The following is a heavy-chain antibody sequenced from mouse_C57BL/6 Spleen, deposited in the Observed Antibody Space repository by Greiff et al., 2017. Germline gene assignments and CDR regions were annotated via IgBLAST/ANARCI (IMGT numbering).Heavy chain of an antibody. V-gene: IGHV1-82*01. CDR1: GYAFSSSW. D-gene: IGHD1-1*01. J-gene: IGHJ4*01. Sequence: VQLQQSGPELVKPGASVKISCKASGYAFSSSWMNWVKQRPGKGLEWIGRIYPGDGDTNYNGTFKGKATLTADKSSSTAYMQLSSLTSEDSAVYFCARSFITTDAMDYWGQGPSVTVSS. CDR3: ARSFITTDAMDY. CDR2: IYPGDGDT.